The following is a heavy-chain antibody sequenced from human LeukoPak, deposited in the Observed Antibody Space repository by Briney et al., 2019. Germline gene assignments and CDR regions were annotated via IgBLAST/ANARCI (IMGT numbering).Heavy chain of an antibody. CDR2: FDPEDGET. Sequence: RASVKVSCKVSGYTLTELSMHWVRQAPGKGLEWMGGFDPEDGETIYAQKFQGRVTMTEDTSTDTAYMGLSSLRSEDTAVYYCATGPMWRADYWGQGTLVTVSS. CDR1: GYTLTELS. V-gene: IGHV1-24*01. J-gene: IGHJ4*02. D-gene: IGHD2-21*01. CDR3: ATGPMWRADY.